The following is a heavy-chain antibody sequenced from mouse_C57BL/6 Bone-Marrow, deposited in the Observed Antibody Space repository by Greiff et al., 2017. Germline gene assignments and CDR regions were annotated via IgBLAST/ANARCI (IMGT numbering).Heavy chain of an antibody. Sequence: EVQGVESGGGLVQPGASLKLSSESNEYEFPSHDMSWVRKTPEKRLELVAAINSDGGSTYYPDTMERRFIISRDNTKRTLYLQMSSLRSEDTALYYCATYDYDGAMDYWGQGTSVTVSS. D-gene: IGHD2-4*01. CDR2: INSDGGST. J-gene: IGHJ4*01. CDR3: ATYDYDGAMDY. CDR1: EYEFPSHD. V-gene: IGHV5-2*01.